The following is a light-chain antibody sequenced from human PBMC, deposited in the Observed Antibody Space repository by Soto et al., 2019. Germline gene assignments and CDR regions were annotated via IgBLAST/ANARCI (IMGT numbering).Light chain of an antibody. Sequence: EIVMTQSPATLSVSPGESATLSCRASQSIGITVAWYQQKPGQAPRLLIYGPSTRVTGIPARFSGSGSGTEFPLPISSLQSEDFAIYYCQQYNNWLRGTFGQGTKLEIK. CDR3: QQYNNWLRGT. J-gene: IGKJ2*02. CDR2: GPS. CDR1: QSIGIT. V-gene: IGKV3-15*01.